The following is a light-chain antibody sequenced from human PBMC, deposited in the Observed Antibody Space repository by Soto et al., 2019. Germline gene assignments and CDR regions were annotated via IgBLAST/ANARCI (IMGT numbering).Light chain of an antibody. J-gene: IGKJ1*01. CDR2: DAS. Sequence: ETVMTQSPVTLSVSPGERATLSCRASQSVSSNLAWYQQKSGQPPRLLIYDASNRATGIPARFSGSGSGTDFTLTISSLEPEDFAVYYCQQCANWPPKWTFGQGAKVDIK. CDR3: QQCANWPPKWT. V-gene: IGKV3-11*01. CDR1: QSVSSN.